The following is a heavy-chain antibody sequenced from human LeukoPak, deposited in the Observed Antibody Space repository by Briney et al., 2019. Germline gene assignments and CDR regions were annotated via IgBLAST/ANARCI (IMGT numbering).Heavy chain of an antibody. Sequence: PSETLSLTCSVSGDSISTAGYSWSWIRQSPGKGLEWIGFRFHGGGTYYNSALQSRVTISVDTSKNQLSLKLSSVTAADTAVYYCASTWEWLVRGYFDLWGRGTLVTVSS. J-gene: IGHJ2*01. CDR3: ASTWEWLVRGYFDL. V-gene: IGHV4-30-2*06. CDR1: GDSISTAGYS. CDR2: RFHGGGT. D-gene: IGHD6-19*01.